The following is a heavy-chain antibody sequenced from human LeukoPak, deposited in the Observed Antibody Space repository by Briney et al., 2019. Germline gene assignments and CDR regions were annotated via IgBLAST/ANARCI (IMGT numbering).Heavy chain of an antibody. CDR2: ISYDGSNK. V-gene: IGHV3-30*04. J-gene: IGHJ6*03. D-gene: IGHD3-10*01. CDR3: ARDRHTMVRGVTYMDV. CDR1: GFTFSSYA. Sequence: GGSLRLSCAASGFTFSSYAMHWVRQAPGKGLEWVAVISYDGSNKYYADSVKGRFTISRDNSKNTLYLQMNSLRAEDTAVYYCARDRHTMVRGVTYMDVWGKGTTVTVSS.